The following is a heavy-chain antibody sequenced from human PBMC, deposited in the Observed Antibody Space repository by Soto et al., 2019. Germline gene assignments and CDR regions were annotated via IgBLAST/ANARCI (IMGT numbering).Heavy chain of an antibody. CDR2: IYYSGST. J-gene: IGHJ4*02. CDR3: ARGPPTFSFDY. Sequence: SETLSLTCTVSGASISSISYYWGWIRQPPGEGLEWIGSIYYSGSTYYKSSLKSRVTISVDTSRNQFSLKLTSVTAPDTAVYYCARGPPTFSFDYWGQGILVTVSS. D-gene: IGHD3-3*02. CDR1: GASISSISYY. V-gene: IGHV4-39*01.